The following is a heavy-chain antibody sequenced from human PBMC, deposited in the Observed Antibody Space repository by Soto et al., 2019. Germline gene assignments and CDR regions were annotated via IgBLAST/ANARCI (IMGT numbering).Heavy chain of an antibody. CDR2: ISGSSDYT. V-gene: IGHV3-23*01. D-gene: IGHD4-17*01. CDR1: RFTFSRFA. J-gene: IGHJ4*02. Sequence: EVQLLESGGGLVQPGGSLRLSCVASRFTFSRFAMSWVHQAPGRGLECVSAISGSSDYTYYAESVKGRFTISRDNSINTLYLQMNSLRAEDTAVYYCAKRSDYHDGNFDDWGRGILVTVSS. CDR3: AKRSDYHDGNFDD.